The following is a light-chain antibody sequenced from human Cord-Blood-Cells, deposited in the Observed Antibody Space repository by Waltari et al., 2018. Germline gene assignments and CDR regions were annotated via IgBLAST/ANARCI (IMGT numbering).Light chain of an antibody. Sequence: QSVLTQPPSASGTPGQRVTISCSGSSSNIGSNTVNWYQQLPGTSPKLLIYSNNQRPSWVPDLFSVSKSGTSASLAISGLQSEDEADYYCAAWDDSLNGWVFGGGTKLTVL. V-gene: IGLV1-44*01. J-gene: IGLJ3*02. CDR3: AAWDDSLNGWV. CDR1: SSNIGSNT. CDR2: SNN.